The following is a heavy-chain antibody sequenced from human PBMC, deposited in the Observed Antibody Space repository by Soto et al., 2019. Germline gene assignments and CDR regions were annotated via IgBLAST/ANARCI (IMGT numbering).Heavy chain of an antibody. CDR2: INAGNGNT. CDR3: AKSATVPAAIAY. V-gene: IGHV1-3*01. Sequence: QVQLVQSGAEVKKPGASVKVSCKSSGYTFTSYAMHWVRQAPGQRLEWMGWINAGNGNTKYSQKFQGRVTITRDTSASTAYMELSSLRSEDTAVYYCAKSATVPAAIAYWGQGTLVTVSS. CDR1: GYTFTSYA. D-gene: IGHD2-2*02. J-gene: IGHJ4*02.